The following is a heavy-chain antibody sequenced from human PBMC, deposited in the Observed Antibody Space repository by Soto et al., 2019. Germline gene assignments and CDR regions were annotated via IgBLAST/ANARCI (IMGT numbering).Heavy chain of an antibody. CDR1: GCSVSSTPYY. CDR2: IYSSGST. CDR3: ARLSSSGWIGRGYFDY. D-gene: IGHD6-19*01. Sequence: PXETLSLTCAVSGCSVSSTPYYWGWIRQSPGKGLEWIGNIYSSGSTYYNPSLKRRLTISVDTSKSLFSLKMTSVTAADTAVYYCARLSSSGWIGRGYFDYWGQGVLVTVSS. J-gene: IGHJ4*02. V-gene: IGHV4-39*02.